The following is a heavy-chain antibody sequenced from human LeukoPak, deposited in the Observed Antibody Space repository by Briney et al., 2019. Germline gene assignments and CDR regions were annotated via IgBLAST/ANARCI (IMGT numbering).Heavy chain of an antibody. CDR2: IFNSGRT. CDR1: GGSISSGPYY. Sequence: SETLSLTCTVSGGSISSGPYYWNWIRQPAGKGLEWIGRIFNSGRTNYNPSLKSRVTISVDTSKNQFSLKLSSVTAADTAVYYCARVVVGEVYYFDYWGQGTLVTVSS. J-gene: IGHJ4*02. V-gene: IGHV4-61*10. CDR3: ARVVVGEVYYFDY. D-gene: IGHD1-26*01.